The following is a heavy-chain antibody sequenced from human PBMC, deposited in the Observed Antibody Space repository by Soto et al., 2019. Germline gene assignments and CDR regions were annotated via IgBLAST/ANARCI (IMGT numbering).Heavy chain of an antibody. CDR2: ISSSGSTI. CDR1: GFTFSDYY. CDR3: ARDPLYSSSPPNYFDY. Sequence: GGSLRLSCAASGFTFSDYYMSWIRQAPGKGLEWVSYISSSGSTIYYADSVKGRFTISRDNAKNSLYLQMNSLRAEDTAVYYCARDPLYSSSPPNYFDYWGQGTLVTVSS. D-gene: IGHD6-13*01. J-gene: IGHJ4*02. V-gene: IGHV3-11*01.